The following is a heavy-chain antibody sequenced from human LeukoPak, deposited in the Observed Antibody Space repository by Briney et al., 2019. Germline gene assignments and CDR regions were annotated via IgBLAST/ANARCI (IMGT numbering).Heavy chain of an antibody. CDR3: ARGGYSHGYILFNY. Sequence: SETLSLTCTVSGGSISSYYWSWIRQPPGKGLEWIGYIYYSGSTNYNPSLKSRVSISVDTSRNQFSLNLNSVTAADTAMYYCARGGYSHGYILFNYWGQGTLAIVSS. CDR2: IYYSGST. CDR1: GGSISSYY. D-gene: IGHD5-18*01. V-gene: IGHV4-59*01. J-gene: IGHJ4*02.